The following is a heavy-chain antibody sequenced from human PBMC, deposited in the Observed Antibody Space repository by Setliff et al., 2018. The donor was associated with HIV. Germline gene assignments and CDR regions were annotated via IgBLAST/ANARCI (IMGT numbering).Heavy chain of an antibody. D-gene: IGHD3-10*01. CDR3: ARDREAEGDAFDI. Sequence: ASVKVSCKASGYTFTNYYMHWVRQAPGQGLEGMGWINPNGGYTNYAQKFQGRVNMTRDTSISTTYMELSRLRSDDTAVYYCARDREAEGDAFDIWGQGTMVTVSS. V-gene: IGHV1-2*02. CDR2: INPNGGYT. J-gene: IGHJ3*02. CDR1: GYTFTNYY.